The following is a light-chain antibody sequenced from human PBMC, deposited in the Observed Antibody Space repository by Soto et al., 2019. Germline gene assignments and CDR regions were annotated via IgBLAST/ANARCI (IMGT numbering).Light chain of an antibody. Sequence: EIVMTQSPPTLSVSPWERATLSCRASQSVSSNLAWYQQKPGQAPRLLIYGAATGAPGIPAGFSGGGSGTEFTLPISSLQSEDITVYYCQQYNNWLKTFGKGTKV. CDR2: GAA. CDR3: QQYNNWLKT. V-gene: IGKV3D-15*01. J-gene: IGKJ1*01. CDR1: QSVSSN.